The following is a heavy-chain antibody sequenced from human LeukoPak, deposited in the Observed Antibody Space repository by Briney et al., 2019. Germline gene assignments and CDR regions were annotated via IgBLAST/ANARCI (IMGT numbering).Heavy chain of an antibody. V-gene: IGHV3-9*01. J-gene: IGHJ3*02. CDR1: GFTFDDHD. D-gene: IGHD3-3*01. Sequence: GGSLRLSCAASGFTFDDHDMHWVRQAPGKGLEWVSGISWRSGIIGYADSVKGRFTISRDNAKNSLYLQMDSLRAEDTALYYCAKDTGRPTDAITMEDNAFDIWGQGTMVTVSS. CDR2: ISWRSGII. CDR3: AKDTGRPTDAITMEDNAFDI.